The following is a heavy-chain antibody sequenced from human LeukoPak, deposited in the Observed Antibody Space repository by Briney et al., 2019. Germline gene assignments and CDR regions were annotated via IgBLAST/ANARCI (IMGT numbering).Heavy chain of an antibody. V-gene: IGHV3-11*05. CDR1: GFTFSDYY. D-gene: IGHD2-8*01. J-gene: IGHJ3*02. CDR3: ARDDGLDAFDI. CDR2: ISSSSDT. Sequence: GGSLRLSCAASGFTFSDYYMSWIRQAPGKGLEWVSSISSSSDTKYADSVKGRFTISRDNAKKSLYLQMDSLRAEDTAVYYCARDDGLDAFDIWGQGTMVTVSS.